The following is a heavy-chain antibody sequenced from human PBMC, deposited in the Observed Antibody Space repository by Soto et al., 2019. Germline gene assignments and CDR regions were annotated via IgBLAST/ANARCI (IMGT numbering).Heavy chain of an antibody. CDR3: ARDTTVTTPTYFAS. CDR2: IYSGGTT. Sequence: EVQLVESGGGSVQPGGSLRLSCAASGLTVSNSYMNWVRQAPGKGLEWVSIIYSGGTTYYADSVKGRFTISRDNSKNILYLQMHSLRADDTAVYYRARDTTVTTPTYFASWGQGTLVIVSS. CDR1: GLTVSNSY. V-gene: IGHV3-66*01. J-gene: IGHJ4*02. D-gene: IGHD4-17*01.